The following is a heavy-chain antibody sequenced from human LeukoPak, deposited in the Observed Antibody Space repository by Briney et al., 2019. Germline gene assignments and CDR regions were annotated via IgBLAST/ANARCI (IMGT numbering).Heavy chain of an antibody. J-gene: IGHJ4*02. CDR3: ARDEPAAIGY. CDR2: IYYSGST. V-gene: IGHV4-30-4*08. D-gene: IGHD2-2*02. CDR1: AASITSGDYY. Sequence: SETLSLTCTVSAASITSGDYYWSWLRQPPGKGLEWIGYIYYSGSTYYNPSPKSRVTISVDTSKNQFSLKLSSVTAADTAVYYCARDEPAAIGYWGQGTLVTVSS.